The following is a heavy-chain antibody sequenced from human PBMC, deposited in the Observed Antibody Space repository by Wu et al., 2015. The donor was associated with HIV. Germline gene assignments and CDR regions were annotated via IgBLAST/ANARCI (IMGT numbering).Heavy chain of an antibody. CDR3: ARAASFFYDKHGYYRNWYFDV. V-gene: IGHV1-8*01. J-gene: IGHJ2*01. D-gene: IGHD3-22*01. CDR1: GYTFTRYV. Sequence: QVQLVQSGTEVKKPGASVKVSCKASGYTFTRYVMSWLRQAPGQGLEWMGWMNPNSGNTGYPQKFQGRVTMTRDTSISTAYMELSSLKSEDTAVYYCARAASFFYDKHGYYRNWYFDVWGRGTLVAVSS. CDR2: MNPNSGNT.